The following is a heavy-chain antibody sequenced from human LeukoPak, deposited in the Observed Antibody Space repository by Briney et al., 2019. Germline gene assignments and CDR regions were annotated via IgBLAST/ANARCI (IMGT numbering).Heavy chain of an antibody. CDR2: IYYSGST. J-gene: IGHJ4*02. D-gene: IGHD2-2*02. CDR3: ARDLSYCSSTSCYIEAGGYFDY. Sequence: SETLSLTCAVSGGSISSGGYSWSWIRQPPGKGLEWIGYIYYSGSTYYNPSLKSRVTISVDTSKNQFSLKLSSVTAADTAVYYCARDLSYCSSTSCYIEAGGYFDYWGQGTLVTVSS. V-gene: IGHV4-30-2*05. CDR1: GGSISSGGYS.